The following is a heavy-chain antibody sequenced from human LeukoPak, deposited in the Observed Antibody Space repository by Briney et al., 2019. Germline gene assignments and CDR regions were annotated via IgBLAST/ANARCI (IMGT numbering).Heavy chain of an antibody. Sequence: SETLSLTCAVYGGSFSGYYWSWIRQPPGKGLEWIGEINHSGSTNYNSALKSRVTISVDTSKNQFSLKLNSVTAADTAVYYCAREDCSGGSCSSFDCWGQGTLVTVSS. D-gene: IGHD2-15*01. CDR3: AREDCSGGSCSSFDC. V-gene: IGHV4-34*01. J-gene: IGHJ4*02. CDR1: GGSFSGYY. CDR2: INHSGST.